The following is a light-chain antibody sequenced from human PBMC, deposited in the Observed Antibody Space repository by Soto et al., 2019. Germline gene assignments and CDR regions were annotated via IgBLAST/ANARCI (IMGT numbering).Light chain of an antibody. V-gene: IGKV3-15*01. Sequence: EMVMTQSPGTLSVSPGERATLSCRTSQSISSNLAWYQQKPGQPPRLLIYDASTRDTGIPARFSGSGSGTESTLTITSLQSEDFAVYYCQQYNNWPRTFGQGTKVDIK. CDR2: DAS. J-gene: IGKJ1*01. CDR3: QQYNNWPRT. CDR1: QSISSN.